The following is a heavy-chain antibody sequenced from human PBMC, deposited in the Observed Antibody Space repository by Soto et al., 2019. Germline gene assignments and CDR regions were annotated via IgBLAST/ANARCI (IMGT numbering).Heavy chain of an antibody. Sequence: PGGSLRLSCVVPGFIFYGHDMHWVRQAPGKGPEWVSGISASGGSTSYADSVKGRFTISRDNSKNTLYLQMNSLRADDTAVYHCAKGQNSGTYRFYFDYWGQGALVTVSS. J-gene: IGHJ4*02. CDR3: AKGQNSGTYRFYFDY. V-gene: IGHV3-23*01. CDR1: GFIFYGHD. D-gene: IGHD1-26*01. CDR2: ISASGGST.